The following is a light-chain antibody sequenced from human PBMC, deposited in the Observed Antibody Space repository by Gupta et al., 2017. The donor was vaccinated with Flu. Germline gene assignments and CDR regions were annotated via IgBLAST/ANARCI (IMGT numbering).Light chain of an antibody. CDR2: AAS. V-gene: IGKV1-39*01. CDR3: QQGNNTPLT. CDR1: QRIGTY. Sequence: DTQMTQSPSSLSAYVGDRVTITCRASQRIGTYVNWYQQKVGKAPNLLIYAASSLKSGVPSRFSGSGSGTDFTLTISSLQPEDSATYYCQQGNNTPLTFGGGTKVEIK. J-gene: IGKJ4*01.